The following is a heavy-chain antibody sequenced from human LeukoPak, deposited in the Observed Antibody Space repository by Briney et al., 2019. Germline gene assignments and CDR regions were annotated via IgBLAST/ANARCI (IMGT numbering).Heavy chain of an antibody. CDR2: IFGARST. J-gene: IGHJ4*02. CDR3: ARGDREMPLPNYYFDS. CDR1: GFTVSSDY. D-gene: IGHD5-24*01. V-gene: IGHV3-66*02. Sequence: PGGSLRLSCAASGFTVSSDYMTWVRQAPGKGLEWVSVIFGARSTYYADSVKGRFTISRDLSRNTLYLQMNSLRAEDTAVYFGARGDREMPLPNYYFDSWGQGTLVTVPS.